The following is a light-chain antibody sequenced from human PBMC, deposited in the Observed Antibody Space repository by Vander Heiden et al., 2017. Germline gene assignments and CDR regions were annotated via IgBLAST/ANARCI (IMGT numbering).Light chain of an antibody. CDR3: QQSFATHT. V-gene: IGKV1-39*01. CDR1: QIINNY. CDR2: AAS. J-gene: IGKJ1*01. Sequence: DIQMTQSPSSLSASVGDRVTITCRASQIINNYLNWYQQKPGKAPKLLIAAASVLQPGVPSRFGGSGFGTDFTLTITRLQPEDFGTFYCQQSFATHTFGPGTKV.